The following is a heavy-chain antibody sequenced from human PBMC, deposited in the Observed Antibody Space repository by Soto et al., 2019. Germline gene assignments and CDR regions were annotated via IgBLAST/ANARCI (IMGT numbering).Heavy chain of an antibody. CDR2: IWYDGSNK. Sequence: QVQLVESGGGVVQPGRSLRLSCAASGFTFSSYGMHWVRQAPGKGLEWVAVIWYDGSNKYYADSVKGRFTISRDNSTXTLYLQMNSLRAEDTAVYYCAREGGAILTGYYLWYWGQGTLVTVSS. V-gene: IGHV3-33*01. CDR1: GFTFSSYG. CDR3: AREGGAILTGYYLWY. D-gene: IGHD3-9*01. J-gene: IGHJ4*02.